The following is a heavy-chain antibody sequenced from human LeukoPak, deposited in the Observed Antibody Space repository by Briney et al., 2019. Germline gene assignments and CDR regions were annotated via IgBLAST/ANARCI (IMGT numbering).Heavy chain of an antibody. CDR3: ARVSVWGSYRFDY. CDR1: GYTCTGYY. J-gene: IGHJ4*02. V-gene: IGHV1-2*02. D-gene: IGHD3-16*02. Sequence: ASVKVSCKASGYTCTGYYMHWVRQAPGQGLEWMGWINPNSGGTNYAQKFQGRVTMTRDTSISTAYMELSRLRSDDTAVYYCARVSVWGSYRFDYWGRGTLVTVSS. CDR2: INPNSGGT.